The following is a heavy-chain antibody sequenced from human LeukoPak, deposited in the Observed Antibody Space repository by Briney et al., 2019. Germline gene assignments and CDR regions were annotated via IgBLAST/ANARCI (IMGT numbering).Heavy chain of an antibody. CDR1: GGSISSGGYY. Sequence: SETLSLTCTVSGGSISSGGYYWSWIRQPPGKGLEWIGYIYHSGSTYYNPSLKSRVTISVDRSKNQFSLKLSSVTAADTAVYYCARWVGERLGHFDYWGQGTLVTVSS. CDR2: IYHSGST. D-gene: IGHD6-25*01. CDR3: ARWVGERLGHFDY. J-gene: IGHJ4*02. V-gene: IGHV4-30-2*01.